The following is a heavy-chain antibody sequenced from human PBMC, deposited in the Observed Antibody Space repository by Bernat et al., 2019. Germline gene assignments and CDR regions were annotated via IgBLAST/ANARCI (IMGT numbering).Heavy chain of an antibody. J-gene: IGHJ3*01. CDR3: AKDGWGGDYGAFDV. D-gene: IGHD3-10*01. V-gene: IGHV3-23*01. CDR2: ISGSGGST. CDR1: GFTFSSYA. Sequence: EVQLLESGGGLVQPGGSLRLSCAASGFTFSSYAMSWVRQAPGKGLEWVTAISGSGGSTCYADSVKGRFAISRDNSKNTLYLQMNSVRAEDTAVYYCAKDGWGGDYGAFDVRGRGTVVTVSS.